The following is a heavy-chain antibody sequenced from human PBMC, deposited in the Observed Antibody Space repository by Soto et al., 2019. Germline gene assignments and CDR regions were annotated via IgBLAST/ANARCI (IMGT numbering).Heavy chain of an antibody. V-gene: IGHV3-33*06. CDR2: IWYDGRNT. CDR1: GFTFNSYG. Sequence: QVQLVESGGGMVQPGRSLRLSCAASGFTFNSYGMHWVRQAPGKGLEWVALIWYDGRNTYYADSVKGRFTVSRDNSKNTLSLQMTSLRAEDTAVYYCAKGRSRYSDYDLDYWGQGTLVTVSS. J-gene: IGHJ4*02. D-gene: IGHD5-12*01. CDR3: AKGRSRYSDYDLDY.